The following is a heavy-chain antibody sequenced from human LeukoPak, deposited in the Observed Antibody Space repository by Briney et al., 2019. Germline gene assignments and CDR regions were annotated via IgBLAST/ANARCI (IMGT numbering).Heavy chain of an antibody. Sequence: PGGSLRLSCAASGFTGSHNYMSWVRQPPGKGLEWIGEMYLSGTTHSNPSVKSRVTISIDRSKNQFFLNLSSVTAADTAVYYCAGLVGRYSSGLYYYYFDYWGQGTLVTVSS. CDR1: GFTGSHNY. CDR3: AGLVGRYSSGLYYYYFDY. D-gene: IGHD3-22*01. CDR2: MYLSGTT. J-gene: IGHJ4*02. V-gene: IGHV4-4*02.